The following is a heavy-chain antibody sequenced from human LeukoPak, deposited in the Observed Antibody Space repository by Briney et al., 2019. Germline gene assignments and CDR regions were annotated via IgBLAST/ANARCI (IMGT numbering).Heavy chain of an antibody. V-gene: IGHV3-30*18. CDR1: GFTFSSYW. Sequence: GGSLRLSCAASGFTFSSYWMSWVRQAPGKGLEWVAMISYDGKSKYYGDSVQGRFIISRDNSKNTLYLQMDSLRAEDTATYYCAKDWGSSGWYNYFDPWGQGTLVTVSS. CDR2: ISYDGKSK. CDR3: AKDWGSSGWYNYFDP. J-gene: IGHJ5*02. D-gene: IGHD6-19*01.